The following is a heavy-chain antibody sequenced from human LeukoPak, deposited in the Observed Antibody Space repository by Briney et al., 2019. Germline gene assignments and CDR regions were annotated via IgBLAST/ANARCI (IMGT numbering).Heavy chain of an antibody. D-gene: IGHD4-17*01. J-gene: IGHJ6*03. CDR1: GFTVSSNY. V-gene: IGHV3-53*05. Sequence: GGSLRLSCAASGFTVSSNYMSWVRQAPGKGLEWVSVIYSGGATYYTDSVKGRFTIPRDNSKNTLYLQMNSLRAEDTAVYYCARDRDYGDYGEDYYYYYMDVWGKGTTVTVSS. CDR2: IYSGGAT. CDR3: ARDRDYGDYGEDYYYYYMDV.